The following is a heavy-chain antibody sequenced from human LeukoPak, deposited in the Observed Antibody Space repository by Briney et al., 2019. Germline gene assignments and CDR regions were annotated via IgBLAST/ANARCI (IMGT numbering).Heavy chain of an antibody. V-gene: IGHV4-39*07. J-gene: IGHJ4*02. D-gene: IGHD2-2*01. Sequence: SETLSLTCIVSGGSISSSSYNWGWIRQPPGKGLEWIGEINHSGSTNYNPSLKSRVTISVDTSKNQFSLKLSSVTAADTAVYYCQIISRYCSSTSCPFDYWGQGTLVTVSS. CDR2: INHSGST. CDR1: GGSISSSSYN. CDR3: QIISRYCSSTSCPFDY.